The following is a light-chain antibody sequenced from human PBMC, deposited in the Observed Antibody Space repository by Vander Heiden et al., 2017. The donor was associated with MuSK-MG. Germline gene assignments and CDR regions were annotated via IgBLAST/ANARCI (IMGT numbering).Light chain of an antibody. V-gene: IGLV3-25*03. Sequence: SHELTQPPSVSVSPGQTATITCSGNALSKQFASWYHQKPGQAPVLVMFKDIERPSGIPERFSGSDSGTTVTLTISGVQAEDEGDYFCLSADTGGNSGVFGGGTTLTVL. J-gene: IGLJ3*02. CDR1: ALSKQF. CDR2: KDI. CDR3: LSADTGGNSGV.